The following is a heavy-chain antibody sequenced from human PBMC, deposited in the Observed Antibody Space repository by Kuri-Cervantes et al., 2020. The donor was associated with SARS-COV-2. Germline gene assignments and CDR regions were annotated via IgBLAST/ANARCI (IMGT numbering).Heavy chain of an antibody. Sequence: SQTLSLTCAVYGGSFSGYYWSWIRQPPGKGLEWIGSIYYSGSTYYNPSLKSRVTITVDTSKNQFSLKLSSVTAADTAVYYCARQMMSSITIFGVVITRNWFDPWGQGTLVTDSS. CDR2: IYYSGST. D-gene: IGHD3-3*01. CDR3: ARQMMSSITIFGVVITRNWFDP. CDR1: GGSFSGYY. V-gene: IGHV4-34*01. J-gene: IGHJ5*02.